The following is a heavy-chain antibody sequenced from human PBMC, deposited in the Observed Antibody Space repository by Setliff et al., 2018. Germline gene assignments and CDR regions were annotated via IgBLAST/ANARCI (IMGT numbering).Heavy chain of an antibody. V-gene: IGHV4-39*07. Sequence: SETLSLTCTVSGGSISSSSYYWGWIRQPPGEGLEWIGSSYYSGSTYYNPSLKSRVTISVDTSKNQFSLKLSSVTAADTAVYSCARRSVEYYYGSGYYYYGMDVWGQGTTVTVSS. CDR2: SYYSGST. D-gene: IGHD3-10*01. CDR3: ARRSVEYYYGSGYYYYGMDV. J-gene: IGHJ6*02. CDR1: GGSISSSSYY.